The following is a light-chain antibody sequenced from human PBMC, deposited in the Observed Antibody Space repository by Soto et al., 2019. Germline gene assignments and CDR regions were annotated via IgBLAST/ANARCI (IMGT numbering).Light chain of an antibody. CDR2: GAS. CDR1: QAVGYN. V-gene: IGKV3-15*01. Sequence: EVVMPQSPATLYVSPGERVTLSCRASQAVGYNLAWYQHKPGQAPRLLIYGASTRVTGIPTRCSGSVSGTEVSLTVSSLQSEDFAIYYCQQSYTLGGRTKLEIK. J-gene: IGKJ4*01. CDR3: QQSYT.